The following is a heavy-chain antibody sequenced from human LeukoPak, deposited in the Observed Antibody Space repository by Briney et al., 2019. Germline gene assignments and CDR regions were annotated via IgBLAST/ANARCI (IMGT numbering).Heavy chain of an antibody. CDR3: ARGRSSSWYLYNWFDP. CDR1: GFTFSSYS. V-gene: IGHV3-21*01. J-gene: IGHJ5*02. CDR2: IFSSNYI. Sequence: GGSLRLSCSASGFTFSSYSMNWVRQAPGKGLEWVSSIFSSNYIYYADSVKGRFTISRDNAKNSLYLQMNSLRAEDTAVYYRARGRSSSWYLYNWFDPWGQGTLVTVSS. D-gene: IGHD6-13*01.